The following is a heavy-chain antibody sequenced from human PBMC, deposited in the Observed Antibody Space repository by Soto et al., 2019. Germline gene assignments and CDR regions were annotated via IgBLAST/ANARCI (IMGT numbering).Heavy chain of an antibody. CDR3: ARGVATTLYYYYYGMDV. CDR1: GDSVSSNSAA. J-gene: IGHJ6*02. V-gene: IGHV6-1*01. D-gene: IGHD5-12*01. Sequence: SQTLSLTCAISGDSVSSNSAAWNWIRQSPSRGLVWLGRTYYRSKWYNDYAVSVKSRITINPDTSKNQFSLQLNSVTPEDTAVYYCARGVATTLYYYYYGMDVWGQGTTVTVSS. CDR2: TYYRSKWYN.